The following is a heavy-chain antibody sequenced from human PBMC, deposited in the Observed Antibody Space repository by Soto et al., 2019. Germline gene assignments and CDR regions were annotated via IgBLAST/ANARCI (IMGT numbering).Heavy chain of an antibody. CDR2: ISYDGSNK. J-gene: IGHJ6*02. Sequence: QVQLVESGGGVVQPGRSLRLSCAASGFTFSSYAMHWVRQAPGKGLEWVAVISYDGSNKYYADSVKGRFTISRDNSKNTLYLQMNSLRADDTAVYYGARETYDDFWSGPYYGMDVWGQGTKVTVSS. CDR1: GFTFSSYA. CDR3: ARETYDDFWSGPYYGMDV. D-gene: IGHD3-3*01. V-gene: IGHV3-30-3*01.